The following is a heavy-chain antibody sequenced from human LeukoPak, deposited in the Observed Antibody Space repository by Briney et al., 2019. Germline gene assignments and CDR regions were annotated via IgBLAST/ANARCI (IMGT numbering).Heavy chain of an antibody. J-gene: IGHJ5*02. D-gene: IGHD2-21*02. V-gene: IGHV5-51*01. CDR1: GYSFTSYW. CDR2: IFPGDSDT. Sequence: TGESLKISCKGSGYSFTSYWIGWVRQMPGKGLEWMGIIFPGDSDTRYRPSLQGQVTISVDKSIDTAFLQWSSLKASDSAIYYCARLTSFADLLTATRRSWFDPWGQGTLVTVSS. CDR3: ARLTSFADLLTATRRSWFDP.